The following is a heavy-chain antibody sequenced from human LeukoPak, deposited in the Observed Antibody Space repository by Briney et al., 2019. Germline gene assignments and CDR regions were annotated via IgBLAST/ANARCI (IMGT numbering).Heavy chain of an antibody. Sequence: GGTLRLSCVASGFTFSTYGMSWVRQAPGKGLEWVSAISGSGGSTYYADSVKGRFTISRDNSKNTLYLQMNSLKTEDTAVYYCTRHPYCSGGSCYSGYYYYYYMDVWGKGTTVTVSS. CDR2: ISGSGGST. CDR1: GFTFSTYG. CDR3: TRHPYCSGGSCYSGYYYYYYMDV. J-gene: IGHJ6*03. V-gene: IGHV3-23*01. D-gene: IGHD2-15*01.